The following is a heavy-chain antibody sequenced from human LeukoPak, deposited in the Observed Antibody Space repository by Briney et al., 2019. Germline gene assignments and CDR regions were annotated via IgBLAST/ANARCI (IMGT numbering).Heavy chain of an antibody. CDR2: LSDGGHSS. J-gene: IGHJ4*02. CDR3: AFSPLGFNYGYAY. Sequence: GSLRLSCAGSGFTLSRYSMNWVRPAPGKGLELVSSLSDGGHSSFYADSVKGRFTIYRDDSQNILYLQMNNLSGDDTALYYCAFSPLGFNYGYAYWGQGTLVTVSS. CDR1: GFTLSRYS. D-gene: IGHD5-18*01. V-gene: IGHV3-23*01.